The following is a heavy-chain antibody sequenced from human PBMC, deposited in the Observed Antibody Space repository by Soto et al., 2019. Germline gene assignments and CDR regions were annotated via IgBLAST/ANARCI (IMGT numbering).Heavy chain of an antibody. CDR2: ISGSGGSP. CDR3: AKARCSTTNCYVPDY. Sequence: TGGSLRLSCAASGFTFSTYTMSWVRQAPGKGLEWVSAISGSGGSPSYADSVQGRFTISRDNPKNTLYLQMNSPRAEDTAMYYCAKARCSTTNCYVPDYWGQGTLVTVSS. D-gene: IGHD2-2*01. CDR1: GFTFSTYT. V-gene: IGHV3-23*01. J-gene: IGHJ4*02.